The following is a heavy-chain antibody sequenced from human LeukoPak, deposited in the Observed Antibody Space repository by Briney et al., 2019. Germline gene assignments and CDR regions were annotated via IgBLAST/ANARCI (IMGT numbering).Heavy chain of an antibody. CDR2: ISSSSTYI. V-gene: IGHV3-21*01. Sequence: GGSLGLSCAASGFTFSNYPMDWVRQAPGKGLEWVSYISSSSTYIYYADSVKGRFTISRDNAKNSLYLQMNSLRAEDTAVYYCARDMTTARFDNWGQGTLVTVSS. D-gene: IGHD4-17*01. J-gene: IGHJ4*02. CDR3: ARDMTTARFDN. CDR1: GFTFSNYP.